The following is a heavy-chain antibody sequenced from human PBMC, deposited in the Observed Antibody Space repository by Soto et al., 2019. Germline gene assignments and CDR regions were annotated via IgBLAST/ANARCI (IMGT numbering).Heavy chain of an antibody. Sequence: GGSLRLSCTASGFTFNTHWMHWVRQAPGKGLVWVSRIYFDVITTNYADSVKGRLTVSRDNAKNTVYLHVNTLREEDTDVYYCARGGAMGVDYWGQGTLVTVSS. D-gene: IGHD1-26*01. V-gene: IGHV3-74*01. CDR2: IYFDVITT. CDR1: GFTFNTHW. CDR3: ARGGAMGVDY. J-gene: IGHJ4*02.